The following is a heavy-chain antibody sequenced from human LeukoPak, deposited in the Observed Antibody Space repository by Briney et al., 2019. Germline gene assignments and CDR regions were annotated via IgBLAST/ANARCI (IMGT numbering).Heavy chain of an antibody. J-gene: IGHJ4*02. CDR2: INPNSGGT. Sequence: ASVKVSCKASGYTFTGYYMHWVRQAPGQGLEWIGWINPNSGGTNYAQKFQGRVTMTRDTSISTAYMELSRLRSDDTAVYYCARAGVLRYYDWLPDGDYFDYWGQGTLVTVSS. D-gene: IGHD3-9*01. V-gene: IGHV1-2*02. CDR3: ARAGVLRYYDWLPDGDYFDY. CDR1: GYTFTGYY.